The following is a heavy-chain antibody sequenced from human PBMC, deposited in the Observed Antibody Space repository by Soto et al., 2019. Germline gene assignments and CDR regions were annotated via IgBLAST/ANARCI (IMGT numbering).Heavy chain of an antibody. CDR2: ISGGGDRT. D-gene: IGHD3-10*02. Sequence: EVQLLESGGGLVQPGGSLRLSCAASGFTFSSYAMNWVRQAPGKGLEWVSAISGGGDRTYYADSVKGRFTISRDNSQNSLSLQMNSLRAGDTAVYYCAKSEMFVSWGNVSDFWGQGTLVTVSS. J-gene: IGHJ4*02. V-gene: IGHV3-23*01. CDR1: GFTFSSYA. CDR3: AKSEMFVSWGNVSDF.